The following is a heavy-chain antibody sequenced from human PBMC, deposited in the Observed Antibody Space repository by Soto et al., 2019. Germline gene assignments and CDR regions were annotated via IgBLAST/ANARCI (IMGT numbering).Heavy chain of an antibody. V-gene: IGHV4-39*01. CDR3: APLSVSLSGPYGIHV. D-gene: IGHD2-15*01. CDR2: MFYSGLT. J-gene: IGHJ6*02. Sequence: ETLCVTCRVSGYSVTSSDYYWAWIRQPPGKGLEWIGSMFYSGLTHYNPSLKSRVTLSVDTSKNQFSVRLNSVTAADTAVYYCAPLSVSLSGPYGIHVWGQGTTVTVYS. CDR1: GYSVTSSDYY.